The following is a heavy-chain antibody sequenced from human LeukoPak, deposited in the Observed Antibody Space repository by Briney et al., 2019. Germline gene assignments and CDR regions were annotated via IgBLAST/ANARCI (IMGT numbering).Heavy chain of an antibody. D-gene: IGHD3-10*01. CDR1: GFTFSSYA. Sequence: PGGSLRLSCAASGFTFSSYAMSWVRQAPGKGLEWVSYISSSGSTIYYADSVKGRFTISRDNAKNSLYLQMNGLRAEDTAVYYCARVSGPTGFDAFDIWGRGTMVTVSS. CDR3: ARVSGPTGFDAFDI. CDR2: ISSSGSTI. V-gene: IGHV3-48*04. J-gene: IGHJ3*02.